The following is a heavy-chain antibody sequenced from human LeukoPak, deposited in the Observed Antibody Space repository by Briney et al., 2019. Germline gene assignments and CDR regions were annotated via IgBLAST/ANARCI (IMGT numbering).Heavy chain of an antibody. Sequence: GGSLRLSCAASGLSFGIYDMSWVRQAPGKGLEWVSAISGSGSSSYYADSVKGRFTISRDNAKNSLYLQMNSLRAEDTAVYYCARFFGYSYGYSVYWGQGTLVTVSS. D-gene: IGHD5-18*01. J-gene: IGHJ4*02. CDR3: ARFFGYSYGYSVY. V-gene: IGHV3-23*01. CDR1: GLSFGIYD. CDR2: ISGSGSSS.